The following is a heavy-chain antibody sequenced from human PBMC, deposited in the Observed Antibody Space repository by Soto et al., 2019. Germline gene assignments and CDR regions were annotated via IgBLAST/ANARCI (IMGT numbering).Heavy chain of an antibody. V-gene: IGHV3-23*01. CDR3: AKDLGQVVVVAADY. D-gene: IGHD2-15*01. Sequence: EVQLLESGGGLVQPGGSLRLSCAASGFTFSSYAMSWVRQAPGKGLEWVSAISGSGGSTYYADSVKGRFTISRDNSKNPLYLQMNSLRAEDTAVYYCAKDLGQVVVVAADYWGQGTLVTVSS. CDR1: GFTFSSYA. CDR2: ISGSGGST. J-gene: IGHJ4*02.